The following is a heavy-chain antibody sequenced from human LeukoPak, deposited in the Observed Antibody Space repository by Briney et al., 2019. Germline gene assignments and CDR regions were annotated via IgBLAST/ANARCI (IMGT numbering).Heavy chain of an antibody. CDR2: ISDGGNT. CDR1: GGSLSSSNFW. Sequence: SETLSLTCAVSGGSLSSSNFWWRWVRQSRGKGVEWIGEISDGGNTNYNPSLKSRVSISADKSKNQFSLDLKSVSAADRAVYYCARGRGVTRDYYYGMDVWGQGTTVTVSS. J-gene: IGHJ6*02. D-gene: IGHD3-10*01. CDR3: ARGRGVTRDYYYGMDV. V-gene: IGHV4-4*02.